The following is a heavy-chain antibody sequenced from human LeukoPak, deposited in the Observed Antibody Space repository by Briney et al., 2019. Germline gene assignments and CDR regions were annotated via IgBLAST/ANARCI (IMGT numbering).Heavy chain of an antibody. CDR3: ARAQPLYDFWSGYYPPDY. D-gene: IGHD3-3*01. Sequence: ASVKVSCKASGHTFTRYGISWVRQAPGQGLEWMGWISAYNGNTNYAQKLQGRVTMTTDTSTSTAYMELRSLRSDDTAVYYCARAQPLYDFWSGYYPPDYWGQGTLVTVSS. V-gene: IGHV1-18*01. CDR2: ISAYNGNT. CDR1: GHTFTRYG. J-gene: IGHJ4*02.